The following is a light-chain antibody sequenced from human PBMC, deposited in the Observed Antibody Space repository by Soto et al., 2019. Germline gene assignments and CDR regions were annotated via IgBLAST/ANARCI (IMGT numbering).Light chain of an antibody. CDR1: QSISRN. CDR3: QQSYSLPWT. J-gene: IGKJ1*01. CDR2: AAS. V-gene: IGKV1-39*01. Sequence: DIQMTQSPSALSASVPDRLTITCRASQSISRNLNWYQQKLGKAPKLLIYAASSLQSGVPSRFRGSGSGTDFTLTISSLQPEDFAAYHCQQSYSLPWTFGQGTKVDIK.